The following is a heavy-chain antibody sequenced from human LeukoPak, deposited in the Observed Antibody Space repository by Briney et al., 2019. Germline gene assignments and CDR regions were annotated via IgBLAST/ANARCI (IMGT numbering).Heavy chain of an antibody. D-gene: IGHD2-2*01. V-gene: IGHV3-66*01. J-gene: IGHJ4*02. Sequence: GGSLRLSCAASGFTVSSTYMNWVRQAPGKGLEWVSVITSGGNSYYADSVKGRFTISRDNSKNTLYLQMNSLRAEDTAVYYCARGQCSSPSCRYFDYWGQGTLVTVSS. CDR1: GFTVSSTY. CDR3: ARGQCSSPSCRYFDY. CDR2: ITSGGNS.